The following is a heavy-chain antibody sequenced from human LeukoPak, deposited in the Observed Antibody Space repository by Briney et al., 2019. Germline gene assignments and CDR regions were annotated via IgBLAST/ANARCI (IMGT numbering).Heavy chain of an antibody. V-gene: IGHV3-74*01. CDR2: INSDGSST. CDR1: GFTFSSYW. D-gene: IGHD3-22*01. CDR3: ARGYYYDSSGQPPDAFDI. Sequence: GGSLRLSCAASGFTFSSYWMHWVRQAPGKGLVWVSRINSDGSSTSYADSVKGRFTISRDNAKNSLYLQMNSLRAEDTAVYYCARGYYYDSSGQPPDAFDIWGQGTMVTVSS. J-gene: IGHJ3*02.